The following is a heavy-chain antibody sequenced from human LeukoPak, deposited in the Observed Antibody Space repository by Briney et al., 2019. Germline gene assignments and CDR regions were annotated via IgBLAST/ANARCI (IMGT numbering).Heavy chain of an antibody. CDR3: ARSATDYYDSSPKVIYYYYYMDV. CDR2: ISAYNGNT. V-gene: IGHV1-18*01. Sequence: ASVKVSCKASGYTFTSYGISWVRQAPGQGLEWMGWISAYNGNTNYAQKLQGRVTMTTDTSTSTAYMELRSLRSDDTAVYYCARSATDYYDSSPKVIYYYYYMDVWGKGTTVTVSS. J-gene: IGHJ6*03. D-gene: IGHD3-22*01. CDR1: GYTFTSYG.